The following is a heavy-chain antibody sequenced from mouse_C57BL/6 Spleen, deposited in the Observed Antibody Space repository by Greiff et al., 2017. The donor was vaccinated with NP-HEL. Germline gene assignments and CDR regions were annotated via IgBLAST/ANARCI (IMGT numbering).Heavy chain of an antibody. D-gene: IGHD2-4*01. CDR1: GYTFTDYN. Sequence: VQLQQSGPELVKPGASVKIPCKASGYTFTDYNMDWVKQSHGKSLEWIGDINPNNGGPIYNQKFKGKATLTVDKSSSTAYMELRSLTSEDTAVYYCARWGDYDVAMDYWGQGTSVTVSS. J-gene: IGHJ4*01. CDR3: ARWGDYDVAMDY. V-gene: IGHV1-18*01. CDR2: INPNNGGP.